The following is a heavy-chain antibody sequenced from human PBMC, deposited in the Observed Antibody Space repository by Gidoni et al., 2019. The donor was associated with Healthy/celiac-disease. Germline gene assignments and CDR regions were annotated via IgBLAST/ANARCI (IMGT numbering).Heavy chain of an antibody. CDR2: IYTSGST. J-gene: IGHJ5*02. CDR1: GGSISSGSYY. D-gene: IGHD5-12*01. CDR3: ASGRDGYNWDWFDP. Sequence: QVQLQESGPGLVKPSQTLSLTCTVSGGSISSGSYYWSWIRQPAGKGLEWIGRIYTSGSTNYNPSLKSRVTISVDTSKNQFSLKLSSVTAADTAVYYCASGRDGYNWDWFDPWGQGTLVTVSS. V-gene: IGHV4-61*02.